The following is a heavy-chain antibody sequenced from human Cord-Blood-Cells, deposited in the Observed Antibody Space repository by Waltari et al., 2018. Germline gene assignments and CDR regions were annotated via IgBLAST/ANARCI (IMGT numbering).Heavy chain of an antibody. D-gene: IGHD6-13*01. V-gene: IGHV4-59*11. J-gene: IGHJ4*02. CDR2: IYYSGST. CDR1: GGSISSHA. Sequence: QVQLQESGPGLVKPSETLSLTCTVSGGSISSHAWSWIRQPPGKGLEWIGYIYYSGSTNYNPSLKSRVTISVDTSKNQFSLKLSSVTAADTAVYYCAREGAADSLDYWGQGTLVTVSS. CDR3: AREGAADSLDY.